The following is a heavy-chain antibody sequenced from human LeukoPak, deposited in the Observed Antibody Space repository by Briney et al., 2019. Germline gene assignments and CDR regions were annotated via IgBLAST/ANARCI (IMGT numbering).Heavy chain of an antibody. CDR2: ISSSSSYI. J-gene: IGHJ5*02. V-gene: IGHV3-21*01. Sequence: GSLRLSCAASGFTFSSYSMNWVRQAPGKGLEWVSSISSSSSYIYYADSVKGRFTISRDNAKNSLYLQMNSLRAEDTAVYYCARDGSNYGILTGYYIGSNWFDPWGQGTLVTVSS. CDR3: ARDGSNYGILTGYYIGSNWFDP. CDR1: GFTFSSYS. D-gene: IGHD3-9*01.